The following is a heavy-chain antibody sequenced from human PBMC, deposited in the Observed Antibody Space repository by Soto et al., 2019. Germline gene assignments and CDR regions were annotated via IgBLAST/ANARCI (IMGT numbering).Heavy chain of an antibody. D-gene: IGHD1-26*01. V-gene: IGHV3-33*01. CDR2: IWYDGSSE. Sequence: AGGSLRLSCAASGFTFSRYGMHWVRQAPGKGLEWVAGIWYDGSSEYYADSVKGRFTISRDESKSTLYLKMNSLRAEDTALYYCARDKPVYSANSWLDPWGQGTLVTVSS. CDR1: GFTFSRYG. CDR3: ARDKPVYSANSWLDP. J-gene: IGHJ5*02.